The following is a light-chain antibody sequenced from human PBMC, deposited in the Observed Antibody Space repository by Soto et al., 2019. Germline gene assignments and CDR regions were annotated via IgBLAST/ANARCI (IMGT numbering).Light chain of an antibody. J-gene: IGLJ1*01. CDR1: SSDVGSYNL. Sequence: QSVLTQPASVSGSPGQSITISCTGTSSDVGSYNLVSWYQQHPGEAPKLMIYEGSKRPSGVPDRFSGSKSGNTASLTVSGLQAEDEADYYCSSYAGSNNFGVFGTGTKVTVL. CDR2: EGS. CDR3: SSYAGSNNFGV. V-gene: IGLV2-14*02.